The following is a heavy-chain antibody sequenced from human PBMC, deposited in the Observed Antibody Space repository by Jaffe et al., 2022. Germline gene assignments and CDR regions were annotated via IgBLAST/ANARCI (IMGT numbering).Heavy chain of an antibody. D-gene: IGHD5-12*01. CDR3: AHGVQWLRFGYFDY. CDR1: GFSLSTSGVG. Sequence: QITLKESGPTLVKPTQTLTLTCTFSGFSLSTSGVGVGWIRQPPGKALEWLALIYWNDDKRYSPSLKSRLTITKDTSKNQVVLTMTNMDPVDTATYYCAHGVQWLRFGYFDYWGQGTLVTVSS. J-gene: IGHJ4*02. V-gene: IGHV2-5*01. CDR2: IYWNDDK.